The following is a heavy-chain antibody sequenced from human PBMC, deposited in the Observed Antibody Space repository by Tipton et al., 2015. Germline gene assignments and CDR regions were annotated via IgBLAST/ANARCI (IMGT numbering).Heavy chain of an antibody. V-gene: IGHV3-11*04. CDR3: ARALYDSWSGPVEY. CDR1: GFIFSDYY. Sequence: SLRLSCAASGFIFSDYYMTWIRQAPGKGLEWVSYLRNSGSLIYYTDSVKGRFTISRDNAKKSVFLQMNNMRVADTAVYYCARALYDSWSGPVEYWGQGTLVTVPS. J-gene: IGHJ4*02. CDR2: LRNSGSLI. D-gene: IGHD3-3*01.